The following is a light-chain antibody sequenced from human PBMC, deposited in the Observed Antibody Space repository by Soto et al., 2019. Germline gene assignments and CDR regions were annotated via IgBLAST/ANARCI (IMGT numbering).Light chain of an antibody. Sequence: RTKAASASGVAGEASTIFCKGTSSDVGGYNYVSWYQQHPGKAPKLMIYEVSKRPSGVPDRFSGSKSGNTASLTVSGLQAEDEADYYCSSYAGSNNFYVFGTGTKVTVL. CDR2: EVS. CDR1: SSDVGGYNY. J-gene: IGLJ1*01. V-gene: IGLV2-8*01. CDR3: SSYAGSNNFYV.